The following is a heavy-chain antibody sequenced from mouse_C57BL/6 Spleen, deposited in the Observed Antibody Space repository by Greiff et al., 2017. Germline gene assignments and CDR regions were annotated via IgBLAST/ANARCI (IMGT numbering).Heavy chain of an antibody. D-gene: IGHD6-1*01. J-gene: IGHJ3*01. V-gene: IGHV1-82*01. Sequence: QVQLQQSGPELVKPGASVKISCKASGYAFSSSWMNWVKQRPGKGLEWIGRIYPGDGDTNNNGKFKGKATLTADKSSSTAYMQLSSLTSVDSAVYFCARQPFAYWGQGTLVTVSA. CDR3: ARQPFAY. CDR2: IYPGDGDT. CDR1: GYAFSSSW.